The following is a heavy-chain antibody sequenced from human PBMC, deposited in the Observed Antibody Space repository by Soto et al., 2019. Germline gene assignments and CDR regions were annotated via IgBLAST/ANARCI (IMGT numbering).Heavy chain of an antibody. CDR1: GYTFTRYN. D-gene: IGHD6-19*01. Sequence: QVQLLQSGAEVKRPGASARVSCKASGYTFTRYNITWVRQAPGQGLEWMGWISAYNSNTNYARKMQGRVTMTTDTSTSTVYMELRSLRSDDTAVYYCARGQGISVAGIWRSPWFAPWGQGTLVTVSS. CDR2: ISAYNSNT. J-gene: IGHJ5*02. CDR3: ARGQGISVAGIWRSPWFAP. V-gene: IGHV1-18*01.